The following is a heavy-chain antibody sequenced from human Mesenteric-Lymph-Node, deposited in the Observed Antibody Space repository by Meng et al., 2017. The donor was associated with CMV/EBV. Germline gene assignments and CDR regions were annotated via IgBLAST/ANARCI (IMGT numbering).Heavy chain of an antibody. Sequence: QVQLAHSGLEVTTQTSSLTVSCKASGGTFSSYTISWVRQAPGQGLEWMGRIIPILGIANYAQKFQGRVTITADKSTSTAYMELSSLRSEDTAVYYCAGGIAAAGSRWFDPWGQGTLVTVSS. CDR2: IIPILGIA. J-gene: IGHJ5*02. V-gene: IGHV1-69*02. CDR1: GGTFSSYT. D-gene: IGHD6-13*01. CDR3: AGGIAAAGSRWFDP.